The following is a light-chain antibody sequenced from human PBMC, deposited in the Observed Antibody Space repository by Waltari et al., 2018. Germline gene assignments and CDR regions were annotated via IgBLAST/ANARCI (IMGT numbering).Light chain of an antibody. CDR1: DSNIGKNN. Sequence: QSVLTQPPSVSGAPGQRVTISCSGSDSNIGKNNVNWYQQLPGTAPRFLISNNNQRPSGVPDRFSVSKSGTSASLAIIRLQSEDEADYYCASWHNSMNSYVFVTGTKVTVL. CDR3: ASWHNSMNSYV. CDR2: NNN. V-gene: IGLV1-44*01. J-gene: IGLJ1*01.